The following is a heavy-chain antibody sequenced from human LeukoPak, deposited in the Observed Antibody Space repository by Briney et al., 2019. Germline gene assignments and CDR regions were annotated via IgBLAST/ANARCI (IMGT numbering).Heavy chain of an antibody. V-gene: IGHV3-74*01. Sequence: GGSLRLSCAASGXTFSSYWVHWVRQAPGKGLVWVWRYNSDGSSTSYAVCVKGRFTISRDNAKNTLYLQMNSLRAEDTAVYYCARAFTNYYGSGSIPRESGWFDPWGQGTLVTVSS. J-gene: IGHJ5*02. D-gene: IGHD3-10*01. CDR2: YNSDGSST. CDR3: ARAFTNYYGSGSIPRESGWFDP. CDR1: GXTFSSYW.